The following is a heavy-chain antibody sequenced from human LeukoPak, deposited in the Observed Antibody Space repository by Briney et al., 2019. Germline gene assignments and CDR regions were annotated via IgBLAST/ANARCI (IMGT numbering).Heavy chain of an antibody. CDR3: ARAWQKAFDI. Sequence: TGGSLRLSCAASGFNFSTYWMNWVRQAPGKGLEWVASIKPDGSEKYYVDSVKGRFTMSRDNAKNLMYVQMNSLRAEDAAIYYCARAWQKAFDIWGQGTMVTVSS. V-gene: IGHV3-7*04. CDR2: IKPDGSEK. CDR1: GFNFSTYW. J-gene: IGHJ3*02.